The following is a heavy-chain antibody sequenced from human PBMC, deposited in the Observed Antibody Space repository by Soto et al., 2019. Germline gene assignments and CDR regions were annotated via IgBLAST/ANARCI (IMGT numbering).Heavy chain of an antibody. D-gene: IGHD6-19*01. Sequence: PGESLKISCKGSGYSFTSYWIGWVRQMPGKGLEWMGIIYPGDSDTRYSPSFQGQVTISADKSISTAYLQWSSLKASDTAMYYCARLPSSGRYDYYYGMDVWGQGTTVTVSS. J-gene: IGHJ6*02. V-gene: IGHV5-51*01. CDR1: GYSFTSYW. CDR2: IYPGDSDT. CDR3: ARLPSSGRYDYYYGMDV.